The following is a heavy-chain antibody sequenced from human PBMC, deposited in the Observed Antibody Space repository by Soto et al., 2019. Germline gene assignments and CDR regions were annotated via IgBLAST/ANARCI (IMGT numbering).Heavy chain of an antibody. J-gene: IGHJ4*02. V-gene: IGHV1-2*02. CDR1: GYTFTAYY. Sequence: QVQLMQSGAGVNKPGASVKVSCKTSGYTFTAYYIHWVQQAPGQGLEWMGWINPKSGGTYLAQKYQGRVTVTRDTTVTTVYLELWGLTSDDTAVYFCARANSGDDDEFDYWGQGTLVTVSS. CDR2: INPKSGGT. CDR3: ARANSGDDDEFDY. D-gene: IGHD5-12*01.